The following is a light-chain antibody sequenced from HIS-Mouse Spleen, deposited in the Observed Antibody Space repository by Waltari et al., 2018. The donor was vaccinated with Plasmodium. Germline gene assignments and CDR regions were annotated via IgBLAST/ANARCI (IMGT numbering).Light chain of an antibody. J-gene: IGKJ1*01. CDR1: QDISNY. CDR2: DAS. Sequence: DIQMTQSPSSLSASVGARVTITCQASQDISNYLNWYQQKPGKAPKLLIYDASNLETGVPSRFSGSGSGTDFTFTISSLQPEDIATYYCQQSYSTWTFGQGTKVEIK. V-gene: IGKV1-33*01. CDR3: QQSYSTWT.